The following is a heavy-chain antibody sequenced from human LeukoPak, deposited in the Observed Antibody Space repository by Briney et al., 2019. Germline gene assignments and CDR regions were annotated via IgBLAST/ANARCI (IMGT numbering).Heavy chain of an antibody. D-gene: IGHD3-22*01. CDR3: ARDRHYYDSSGQYGMDV. CDR2: ISYDGSNK. Sequence: PGGSLRLSCAASGFTFSSYAMHWVRQAPGKGLEWVAVISYDGSNKYYADSVKGRFTISIDNSKNTLYLQMNSLRAEDTAVYYCARDRHYYDSSGQYGMDVWGQGTTVTVSS. V-gene: IGHV3-30*04. CDR1: GFTFSSYA. J-gene: IGHJ6*02.